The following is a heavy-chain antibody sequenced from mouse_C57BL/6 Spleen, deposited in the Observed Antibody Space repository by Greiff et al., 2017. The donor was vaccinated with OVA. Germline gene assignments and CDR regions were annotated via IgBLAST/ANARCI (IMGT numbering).Heavy chain of an antibody. CDR1: GYTFTDYY. J-gene: IGHJ3*01. V-gene: IGHV1-76*01. CDR2: IYPGSGNT. CDR3: ARQRITTVGFAY. Sequence: QVQLQQSGAELVRPGASVKLSCKASGYTFTDYYINWVKQRPGQGLEWIARIYPGSGNTYYNEKFKGKATLTAEKSSSTAYMQLSSLTSEDSAVYFCARQRITTVGFAYWGQGTLVTVSA. D-gene: IGHD1-1*01.